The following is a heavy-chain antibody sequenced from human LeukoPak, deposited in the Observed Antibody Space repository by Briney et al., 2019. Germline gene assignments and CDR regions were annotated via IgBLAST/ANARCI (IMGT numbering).Heavy chain of an antibody. Sequence: PGGSLRLSCAASGFTFSTQWMSWVRQAPGKGLEWVAIVNQGGTQKYYVDSVKGRFTISRDNAKNSLYLQMNSLRAEDTALYHCARVRYSGDSVYYFDYWGQGTLVTVSS. CDR3: ARVRYSGDSVYYFDY. D-gene: IGHD4-17*01. CDR2: VNQGGTQK. V-gene: IGHV3-7*03. J-gene: IGHJ4*02. CDR1: GFTFSTQW.